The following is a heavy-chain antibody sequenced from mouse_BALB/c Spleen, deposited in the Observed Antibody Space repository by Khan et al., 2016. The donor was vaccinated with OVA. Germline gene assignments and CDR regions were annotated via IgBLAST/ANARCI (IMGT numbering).Heavy chain of an antibody. J-gene: IGHJ3*01. D-gene: IGHD1-1*01. CDR2: ILPGSGRN. V-gene: IGHV1-9*01. CDR3: ARGNYYGSSSWFGY. Sequence: QVQLKQSGAELMKPGASVKISCKATGYTFSSYWIEWVKQRPGHGLEWIGEILPGSGRNNYNEKFKGKATFTAATSSNTAYMQLSNLTSDDSAVYYCARGNYYGSSSWFGYWGQGTLVTVSA. CDR1: GYTFSSYW.